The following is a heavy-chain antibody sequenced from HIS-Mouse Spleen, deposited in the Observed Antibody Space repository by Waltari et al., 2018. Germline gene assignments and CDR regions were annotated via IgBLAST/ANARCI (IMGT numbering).Heavy chain of an antibody. V-gene: IGHV4-39*01. J-gene: IGHJ5*02. CDR3: ARKRTASGWFDP. CDR2: IYYSGST. Sequence: QLQLQESGPGLVKPSETLSLTCTVSVGSISSSSYYGGWIRQPPGKGLEWIGSIYYSGSTYYNPSLKSRVTISVDTSKNQFSLKLSSVTAADTAVYYCARKRTASGWFDPWGQGTLVTVSS. CDR1: VGSISSSSYY. D-gene: IGHD2-21*02.